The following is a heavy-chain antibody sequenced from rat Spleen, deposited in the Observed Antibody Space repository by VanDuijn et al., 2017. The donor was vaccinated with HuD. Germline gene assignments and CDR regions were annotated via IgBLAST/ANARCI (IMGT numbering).Heavy chain of an antibody. J-gene: IGHJ3*01. V-gene: IGHV2-41*01. D-gene: IGHD1-9*01. Sequence: QVQLKESGPGLVQSSQTLSLTCTVSGFSLTSYAVNWVRQPPGKGLEWMGVIWNTGATRYISALKSRLSISKDTSKSQVFLKMNSLQTEDTATYYCARAHTTGIRDWLAYWGQGTLVTVSS. CDR2: IWNTGAT. CDR3: ARAHTTGIRDWLAY. CDR1: GFSLTSYA.